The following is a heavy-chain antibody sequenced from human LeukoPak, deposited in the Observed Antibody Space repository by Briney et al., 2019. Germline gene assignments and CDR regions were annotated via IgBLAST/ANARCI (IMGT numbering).Heavy chain of an antibody. J-gene: IGHJ3*02. CDR2: IIPILGIA. D-gene: IGHD4/OR15-4a*01. V-gene: IGHV1-69*04. CDR3: AREGSNGGLVDS. CDR1: GGTVSSYA. Sequence: SVKLSCKASGGTVSSYAISWVRQAPGQGLEWMGRIIPILGIANYAQKFQGRVTITADKSTSTAYMELSSLRSEDTAVYYCAREGSNGGLVDSWGQGTMVTVSS.